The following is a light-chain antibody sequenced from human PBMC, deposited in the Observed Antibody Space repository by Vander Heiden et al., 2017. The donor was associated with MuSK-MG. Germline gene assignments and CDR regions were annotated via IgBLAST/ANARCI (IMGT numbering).Light chain of an antibody. CDR2: TAS. CDR1: QSISRF. V-gene: IGKV1-39*01. CDR3: QRSYMTPLT. J-gene: IGKJ4*01. Sequence: IHMSLSPSSLSASVGDRVTITCRASQSISRFLNWYQQKPGKAPKLLIYTASGLQTGVPSRFSGSGSGTEFTLTISSLQPEDFVSYYCQRSYMTPLTFGGGTKVEIK.